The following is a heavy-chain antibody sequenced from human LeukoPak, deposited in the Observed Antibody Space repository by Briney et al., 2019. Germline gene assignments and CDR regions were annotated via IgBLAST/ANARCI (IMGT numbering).Heavy chain of an antibody. J-gene: IGHJ3*02. CDR2: TSGSGGST. V-gene: IGHV3-23*01. CDR3: AKDVWFGDSAGAFDI. D-gene: IGHD3-10*01. CDR1: GFTFSSYA. Sequence: GGSLRLSCAASGFTFSSYAMSWVRQAPGKGLEWVSATSGSGGSTYYADSVKGRFTISRDNSKNTLYLQMNSLRAEDTAVYYCAKDVWFGDSAGAFDIWGQGTMVTVSS.